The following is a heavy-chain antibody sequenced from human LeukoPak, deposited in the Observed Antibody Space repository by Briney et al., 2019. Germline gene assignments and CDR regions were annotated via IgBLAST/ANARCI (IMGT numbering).Heavy chain of an antibody. V-gene: IGHV4-4*02. CDR1: GGSISSSNW. CDR2: IYHSGST. Sequence: SGTLSLTCAVSGGSISSSNWWSWVRQPPGKGLEWIGEIYHSGSTNYNPSLKSRVTISVDKSKNQFSLKLSSVTAADTAVYYCAREGGYCSSTSCYAVGGYFDYWGQGTLVTVSS. J-gene: IGHJ4*02. CDR3: AREGGYCSSTSCYAVGGYFDY. D-gene: IGHD2-2*01.